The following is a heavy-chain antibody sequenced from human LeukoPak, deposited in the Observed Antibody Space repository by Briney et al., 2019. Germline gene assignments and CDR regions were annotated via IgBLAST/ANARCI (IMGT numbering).Heavy chain of an antibody. V-gene: IGHV1-46*01. D-gene: IGHD4-23*01. CDR1: GGTFSSYA. J-gene: IGHJ4*02. CDR3: ANGGNSGYFDY. Sequence: ASVKVSCKASGGTFSSYAISWVRQAPGQGLEWMGIINPSGGSASYAQKFQGRVTMTRDTSTRTVYMELSSLRSEDTAVYYCANGGNSGYFDYWGQGTLVTVSS. CDR2: INPSGGSA.